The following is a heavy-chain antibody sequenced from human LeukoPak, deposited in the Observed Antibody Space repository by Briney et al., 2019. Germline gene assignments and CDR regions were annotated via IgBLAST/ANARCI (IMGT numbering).Heavy chain of an antibody. J-gene: IGHJ4*02. CDR2: ISRSGEST. CDR3: AKDYAVGSIDY. V-gene: IGHV3-23*01. Sequence: GGSLRLSCAASGFTFSSYGMIWVRQAPGKGLEWVSSISRSGESTFYADSVRGRFTISRDNSKNTVSLQMESLRAEDTALYYCAKDYAVGSIDYWGQGTLVTVSS. CDR1: GFTFSSYG. D-gene: IGHD3-16*01.